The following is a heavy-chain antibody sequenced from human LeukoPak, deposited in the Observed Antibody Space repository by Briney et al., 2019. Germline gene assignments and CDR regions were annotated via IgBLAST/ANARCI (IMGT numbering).Heavy chain of an antibody. CDR1: GGSFSGYY. Sequence: SETLSLTCAVYGGSFSGYYWSWIRQPPGKGLEWIGEINHSGSTNYNPSLKSRVTISVDTSKNQFSLKLSSVTAADTAVYYCARGRARLLGMDVWGQGTTVTVS. V-gene: IGHV4-34*01. D-gene: IGHD4/OR15-4a*01. CDR2: INHSGST. J-gene: IGHJ6*02. CDR3: ARGRARLLGMDV.